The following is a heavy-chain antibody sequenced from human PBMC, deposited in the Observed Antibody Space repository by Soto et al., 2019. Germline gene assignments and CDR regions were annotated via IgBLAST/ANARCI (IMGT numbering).Heavy chain of an antibody. CDR1: GFIFSSYS. D-gene: IGHD3-3*01. Sequence: GGSLRLSCAASGFIFSSYSMNWVRQAPGKGLEWVSYISSSSSTIYYADSVKGRFTISRDNAKNSLYLQMNSLRAEDTAVYYCARGYRYDFWSGPAGGYYYMDVWGKGTTVTVSS. CDR2: ISSSSSTI. CDR3: ARGYRYDFWSGPAGGYYYMDV. V-gene: IGHV3-48*01. J-gene: IGHJ6*03.